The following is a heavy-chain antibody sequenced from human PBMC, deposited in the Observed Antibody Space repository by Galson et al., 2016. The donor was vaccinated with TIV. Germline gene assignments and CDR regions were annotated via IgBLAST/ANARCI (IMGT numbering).Heavy chain of an antibody. V-gene: IGHV3-7*01. J-gene: IGHJ3*02. Sequence: SLRLSCAASGFTFGNYWMSWVRQAPGKGLEWVANIDKDGNEKYYVDSVKGRFTISRDNAKNTLYLQTNSLRAEDMAIFYCARLLEWTHEAFDTWGQGTMVTVSA. CDR3: ARLLEWTHEAFDT. CDR2: IDKDGNEK. D-gene: IGHD3-3*01. CDR1: GFTFGNYW.